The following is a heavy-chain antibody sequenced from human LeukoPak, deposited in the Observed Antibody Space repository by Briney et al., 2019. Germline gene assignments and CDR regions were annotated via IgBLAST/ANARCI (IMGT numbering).Heavy chain of an antibody. V-gene: IGHV4-59*01. J-gene: IGHJ4*02. CDR1: GGSISSYY. D-gene: IGHD6-13*01. CDR3: ARVYRRSSSWFTYYFDY. CDR2: IYYSGST. Sequence: KSSETLSLTCTVSGGSISSYYWSWIRQPPGKGLEWIGYIYYSGSTNYNPSLKSRVTISVDTSKNQFSLKLSSVTAADTAVYYCARVYRRSSSWFTYYFDYWGQGTLVTVSS.